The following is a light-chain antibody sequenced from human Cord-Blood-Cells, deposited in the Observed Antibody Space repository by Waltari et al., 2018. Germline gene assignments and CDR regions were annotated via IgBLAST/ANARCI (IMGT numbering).Light chain of an antibody. V-gene: IGKV4-1*01. J-gene: IGKJ4*01. CDR3: QQYYSTPIT. CDR1: QSVLYSSNNKNY. Sequence: DIVMTQSPDSLAVSLGERATINCKSSQSVLYSSNNKNYLAWYQQKPGQPPKLLIYWASTQESGVPDRFSGSGSGTDFTLTISSLQAEDVAVYYCQQYYSTPITFGGGTKVEIK. CDR2: WAS.